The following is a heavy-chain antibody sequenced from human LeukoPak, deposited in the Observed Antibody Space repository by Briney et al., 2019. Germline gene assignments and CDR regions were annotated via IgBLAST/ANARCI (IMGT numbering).Heavy chain of an antibody. J-gene: IGHJ4*02. CDR2: IKQDGSEK. D-gene: IGHD2-2*01. V-gene: IGHV3-7*01. Sequence: GGSLRLSCAASGFTFSSYWMSWVRQAPGKGLEWVANIKQDGSEKYYVDSVKGRFTISRDNAKNSLYLQMNSLRAEDTAVYYCARDYPPVLAAAYFDYWGQGTLVTVSS. CDR1: GFTFSSYW. CDR3: ARDYPPVLAAAYFDY.